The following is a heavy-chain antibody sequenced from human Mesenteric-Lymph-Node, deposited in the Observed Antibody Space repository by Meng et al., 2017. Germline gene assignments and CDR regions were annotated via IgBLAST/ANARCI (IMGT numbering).Heavy chain of an antibody. V-gene: IGHV3-48*03. J-gene: IGHJ6*02. CDR2: ISTSGTTI. Sequence: GGSLRLSCAGSGFSFSSYEMHWVRQAPGKGLEWVSYISTSGTTIYYADSVKGRFTISRNYLQMNSLRAEDTAVYYCARAFGTGSLASLDVWGQGTTVTVSS. CDR1: GFSFSSYE. D-gene: IGHD3-10*01. CDR3: ARAFGTGSLASLDV.